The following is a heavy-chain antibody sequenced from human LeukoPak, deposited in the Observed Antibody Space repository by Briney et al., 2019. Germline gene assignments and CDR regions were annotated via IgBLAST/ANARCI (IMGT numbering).Heavy chain of an antibody. D-gene: IGHD3-10*01. J-gene: IGHJ4*02. CDR3: ARDPIYGSGSYEGDY. V-gene: IGHV3-21*01. CDR2: ISSSCSYI. Sequence: GGSLRLSCAASGFTFSSYSMNWVRQAAGKGLEWVSSISSSCSYIYYADSVKGRFTISRDNAKNSLYLQMNSLRAEDTAVYYCARDPIYGSGSYEGDYWGQGTLVTVSS. CDR1: GFTFSSYS.